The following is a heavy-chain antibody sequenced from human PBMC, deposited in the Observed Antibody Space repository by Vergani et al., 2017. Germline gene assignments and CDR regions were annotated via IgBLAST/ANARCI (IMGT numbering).Heavy chain of an antibody. CDR1: GFSLTTSG. Sequence: EVQVVESGGGLVQPGGSLRLSCAASGFSLTTSGMNWVRQAPGKGLEWVSSIIGVSSFIYYSDSVMGRFTISRDNAKNSLYLQMNSLRAEDTAVYYCARDSEVDLHRGVLTIWGQGTLVTVSS. CDR3: ARDSEVDLHRGVLTI. V-gene: IGHV3-21*01. D-gene: IGHD3-9*01. CDR2: IIGVSSFI. J-gene: IGHJ4*02.